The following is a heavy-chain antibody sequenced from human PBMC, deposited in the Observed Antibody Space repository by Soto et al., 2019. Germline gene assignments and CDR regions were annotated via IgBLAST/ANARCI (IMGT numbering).Heavy chain of an antibody. CDR1: GFSLSTSGVG. CDR2: IYWNDDK. Sequence: QITLKESGPTLVKPTQTLTLTCTFSGFSLSTSGVGVGWIRQPPGKALEWLALIYWNDDKRYSPSLKSRLTTTKDTSKNQLVLTMTNMDPVDTATYYCAHTPPILLWFGESVYYFDYWGQGTLVTVSS. D-gene: IGHD3-10*01. V-gene: IGHV2-5*01. J-gene: IGHJ4*02. CDR3: AHTPPILLWFGESVYYFDY.